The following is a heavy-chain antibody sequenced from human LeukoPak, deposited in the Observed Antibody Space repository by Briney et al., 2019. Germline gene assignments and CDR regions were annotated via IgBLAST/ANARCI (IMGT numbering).Heavy chain of an antibody. V-gene: IGHV1-2*02. Sequence: ASVKVSCKASGYTFTGYYMHWVRQAPGQGLEWMGWINPSTGDTNYAQNFQGRVTMTRDTSISTAFMDLTRLRSDDTAVYFCARYRYSGSYGAFDIWGQGTMVTVSS. J-gene: IGHJ3*02. CDR3: ARYRYSGSYGAFDI. D-gene: IGHD1-26*01. CDR1: GYTFTGYY. CDR2: INPSTGDT.